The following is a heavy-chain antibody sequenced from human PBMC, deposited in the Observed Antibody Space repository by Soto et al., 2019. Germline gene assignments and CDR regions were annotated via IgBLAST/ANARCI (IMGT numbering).Heavy chain of an antibody. CDR1: GSPFSSYA. J-gene: IGHJ5*02. Sequence: QVQLVQSGAGVRKPGASVKFPCKASGSPFSSYAFGWVGQAPGQGLEWMGWISAYNGNTNYAQKLQGRVTMTTDTSTSTAYMELRSLRSDDTAVYYCARDSPPNYLWGQGTLVTVSS. CDR3: ARDSPPNYL. CDR2: ISAYNGNT. V-gene: IGHV1-18*01. D-gene: IGHD7-27*01.